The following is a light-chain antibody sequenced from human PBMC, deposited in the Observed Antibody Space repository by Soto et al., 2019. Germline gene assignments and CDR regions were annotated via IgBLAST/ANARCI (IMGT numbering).Light chain of an antibody. J-gene: IGKJ1*01. CDR3: QQSYSTTWT. CDR1: QGISTY. V-gene: IGKV1-39*01. Sequence: DIQMTQSPSSLSASVGERVTITCRASQGISTYLNCYQQKPGKAPKLLIYAASSLQSGVPSRFSGSGSETDFTLTISSLQPEDFATYSCQQSYSTTWTFGQGTKVEIK. CDR2: AAS.